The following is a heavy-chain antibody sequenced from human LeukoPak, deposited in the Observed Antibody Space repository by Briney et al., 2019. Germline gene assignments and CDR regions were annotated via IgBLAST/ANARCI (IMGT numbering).Heavy chain of an antibody. J-gene: IGHJ4*02. CDR1: GFTFGDYA. V-gene: IGHV3-49*03. CDR3: TRCYGSGTPDDY. Sequence: HPGGSLRLSCTASGFTFGDYAMSWFRQAPGKGLEWVGFTRSKAYGGTTEYAASVKGRFIISRDDSKNIAYLQMNSLKTEDTAAYYCTRCYGSGTPDDYWGQGTLVTVSS. CDR2: TRSKAYGGTT. D-gene: IGHD3-10*01.